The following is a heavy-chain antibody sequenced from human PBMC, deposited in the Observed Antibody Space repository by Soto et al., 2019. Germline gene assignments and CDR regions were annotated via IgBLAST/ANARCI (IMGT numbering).Heavy chain of an antibody. CDR3: ARVTTSLRYYYYGMDV. Sequence: SVKVSCKASGGTFSSYAISWVRQAPGQGLEWMGGIIPIFGTANYAQKFQGRVTITADESTSTAYMELSSLRSEGAAVYYCARVTTSLRYYYYGMDVWGQGTTVTVSS. V-gene: IGHV1-69*13. J-gene: IGHJ6*02. D-gene: IGHD4-4*01. CDR1: GGTFSSYA. CDR2: IIPIFGTA.